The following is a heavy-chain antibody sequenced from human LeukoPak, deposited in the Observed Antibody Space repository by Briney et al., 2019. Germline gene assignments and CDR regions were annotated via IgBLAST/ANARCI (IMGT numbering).Heavy chain of an antibody. Sequence: GGSLSLSCAASGFTFDNYWMTWVRQAPGKGLEWVSAISGSGGSTYYADSVKGRFTISRDNSKNTLYLQMNSLRAEDTAVYYCARERHTYVLLWFGEIDYWGQGTLVTVSS. CDR1: GFTFDNYW. D-gene: IGHD3-10*01. V-gene: IGHV3-23*01. CDR3: ARERHTYVLLWFGEIDY. CDR2: ISGSGGST. J-gene: IGHJ4*02.